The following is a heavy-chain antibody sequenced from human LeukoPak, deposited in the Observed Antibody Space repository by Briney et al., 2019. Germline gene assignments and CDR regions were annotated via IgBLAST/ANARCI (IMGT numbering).Heavy chain of an antibody. Sequence: QPGGSLRLSCAASGFTFRTSGMSWVRQAPGKGLEWVSAISGSGVSTYYADSVKGRFTISRDNAKNSLYLQMNSLRAEDTAVYYCARDPGDSGYWGQGTLVTVSS. D-gene: IGHD3-10*01. CDR1: GFTFRTSG. CDR2: ISGSGVST. CDR3: ARDPGDSGY. V-gene: IGHV3-23*01. J-gene: IGHJ4*02.